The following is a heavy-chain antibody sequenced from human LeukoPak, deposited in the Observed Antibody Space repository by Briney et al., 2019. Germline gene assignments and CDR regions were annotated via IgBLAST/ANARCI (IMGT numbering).Heavy chain of an antibody. V-gene: IGHV3-23*01. J-gene: IGHJ6*02. CDR2: ISGSGGTT. CDR1: RFTFSSYA. CDR3: AKDPLGDMVPSDV. Sequence: GGSLRLSCAASRFTFSSYAMSWVRQAPGKGLQWVSAISGSGGTTYYADSVKGRFTISRDNSKNTLYLQMNSLRAEDTAVYYCAKDPLGDMVPSDVWGQGTTVTVSS. D-gene: IGHD3-10*01.